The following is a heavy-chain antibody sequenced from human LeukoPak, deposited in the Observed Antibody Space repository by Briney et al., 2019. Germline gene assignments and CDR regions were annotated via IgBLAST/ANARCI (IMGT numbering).Heavy chain of an antibody. D-gene: IGHD6-13*01. CDR3: ARDYSSSWYPIYGMDV. Sequence: PSETLSLTCTVSGGSISSYYWSWIRQPAGKGLEWIGEINHSGSTNYNPSLKSRVTISVDTSKNQFSLKLSSVTAADTAVYYCARDYSSSWYPIYGMDVWGQGTTVTVSS. V-gene: IGHV4-34*01. CDR1: GGSISSYY. CDR2: INHSGST. J-gene: IGHJ6*02.